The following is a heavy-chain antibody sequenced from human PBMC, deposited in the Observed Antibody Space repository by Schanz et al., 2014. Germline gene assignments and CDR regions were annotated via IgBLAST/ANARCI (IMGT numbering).Heavy chain of an antibody. D-gene: IGHD2-21*01. Sequence: VQMLESGGGVVQPGRSLRLSCAASGFTFSNFAIHWVRQAPGKGLEWVAVISYEGSKKYYPDSVQGRFTISRDNSKNTVYLQMNSLRAEDTALYYCAKGQLLSYYFDYWGQGTLVTVSS. J-gene: IGHJ4*02. CDR2: ISYEGSKK. CDR1: GFTFSNFA. V-gene: IGHV3-30*04. CDR3: AKGQLLSYYFDY.